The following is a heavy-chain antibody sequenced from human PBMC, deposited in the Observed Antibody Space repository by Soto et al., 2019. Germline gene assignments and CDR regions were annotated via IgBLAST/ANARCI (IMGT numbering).Heavy chain of an antibody. CDR3: ARSQGSSTSLEIYYYYYYGMDV. CDR2: IIPISGTA. CDR1: GGTFSSYA. J-gene: IGHJ6*02. Sequence: QVQLVQSGAEVKKPGSSVKVSCKASGGTFSSYAISWVRQAPGQGLEWMGGIIPISGTANYAQKFQGRVTITAHESTSTAYMELSSLRSEDTAVYYCARSQGSSTSLEIYYYYYYGMDVWGQGTTVNVSS. D-gene: IGHD2-2*01. V-gene: IGHV1-69*01.